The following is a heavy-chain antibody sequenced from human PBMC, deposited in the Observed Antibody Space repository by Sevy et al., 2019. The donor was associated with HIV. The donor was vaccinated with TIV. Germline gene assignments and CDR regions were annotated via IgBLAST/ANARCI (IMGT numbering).Heavy chain of an antibody. V-gene: IGHV3-53*01. CDR1: GFTVNSNY. Sequence: GGSLRLSCAASGFTVNSNYMTWVRQAPGKGLEWVSVIYSGGTTDYADSVKGRFTISRDNSKNTLYLQMNSLRADDTAVYYCARDWNGLGYFDYWGQGTLVTVSS. D-gene: IGHD1-1*01. CDR3: ARDWNGLGYFDY. J-gene: IGHJ4*02. CDR2: IYSGGTT.